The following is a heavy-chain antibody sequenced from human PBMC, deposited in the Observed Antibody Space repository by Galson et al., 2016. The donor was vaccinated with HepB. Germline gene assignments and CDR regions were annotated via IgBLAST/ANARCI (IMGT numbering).Heavy chain of an antibody. CDR2: ISWKRGSI. CDR1: GFISDDYA. CDR3: AKSSRSWNAGPYYYYRMDV. V-gene: IGHV3-9*02. D-gene: IGHD1-1*01. Sequence: SLRLSCAVSGFISDDYAMHWVRQVPGKGLEWVSGISWKRGSIGYADSVKSRFTISRDNAKNSLYLQMNSPRTEDTAFYYCAKSSRSWNAGPYYYYRMDVWGQGTRVTVSS. J-gene: IGHJ6*02.